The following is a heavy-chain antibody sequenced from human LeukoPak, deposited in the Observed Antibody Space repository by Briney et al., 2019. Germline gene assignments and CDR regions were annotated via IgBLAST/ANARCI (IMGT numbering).Heavy chain of an antibody. CDR2: IWYDGSNK. V-gene: IGHV3-33*01. Sequence: GGSLRLSCAASGFTFSSHGMHWVRQAPGKGLEWVAVIWYDGSNKYYADSVKGRFTISRDNSKNTLYLQMNSLRAEDTAVYYCARMNSGSYPTRFDYWGQGTLVTVSS. CDR1: GFTFSSHG. CDR3: ARMNSGSYPTRFDY. J-gene: IGHJ4*02. D-gene: IGHD1-26*01.